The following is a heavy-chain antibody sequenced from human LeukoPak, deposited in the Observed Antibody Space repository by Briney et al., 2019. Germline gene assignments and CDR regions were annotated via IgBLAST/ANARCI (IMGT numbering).Heavy chain of an antibody. Sequence: SETLSLTCTVSGGSISSGSYYWGWIRQPPGKGLEWIASVHYSGTTYYNPSLDSRVTISVDTSKNQFSLKVSSVTAADTAVYYWATNADRTRLSLDYWGQGTLVTVSS. V-gene: IGHV4-39*01. CDR2: VHYSGTT. J-gene: IGHJ4*02. CDR3: ATNADRTRLSLDY. CDR1: GGSISSGSYY. D-gene: IGHD1-14*01.